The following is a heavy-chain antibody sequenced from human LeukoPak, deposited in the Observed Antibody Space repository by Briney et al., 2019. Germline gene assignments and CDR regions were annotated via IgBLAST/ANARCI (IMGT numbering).Heavy chain of an antibody. J-gene: IGHJ4*02. CDR2: IYHSGNT. CDR3: ARDLSRSSFDY. CDR1: GDSISSYY. Sequence: PSETLSLTCTVSGDSISSYYWSWIRQPPGKGLEWIGNIYHSGNTYYNPSLKSRVTISIDTSKNQFSLKLSSLTAADTAVYYCARDLSRSSFDYWGQGTLVTVSS. V-gene: IGHV4-38-2*02. D-gene: IGHD1-26*01.